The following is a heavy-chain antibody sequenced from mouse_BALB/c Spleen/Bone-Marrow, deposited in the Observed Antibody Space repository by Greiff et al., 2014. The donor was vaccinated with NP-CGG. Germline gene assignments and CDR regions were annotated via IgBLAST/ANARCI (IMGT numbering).Heavy chain of an antibody. J-gene: IGHJ2*01. V-gene: IGHV7-3*02. CDR3: AIDYYYYFDY. CDR2: IRNKANGYTT. CDR1: GFTFTDHY. D-gene: IGHD2-1*01. Sequence: EVHLVESGGGLVQPGGFLRLSCATSGFTFTDHYVSWVRQPPGKALEWLGFIRNKANGYTTEYSASVKGRFTISRDNSQSIVYLQMNTLRAEDIATYSCAIDYYYYFDYWGQGTTLTVSS.